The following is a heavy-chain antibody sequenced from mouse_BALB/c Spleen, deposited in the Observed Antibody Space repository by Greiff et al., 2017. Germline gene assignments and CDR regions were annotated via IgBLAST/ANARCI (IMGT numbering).Heavy chain of an antibody. CDR3: ARKNGYYERDAMDY. CDR1: GFSLTSYG. J-gene: IGHJ4*01. Sequence: VQLVESGPGLVQPSQSLSITCTVSGFSLTSYGVHWVRQSPGKGLEWLGVIWSGGSTDYNAAFISRLSISKDNSKSQVFFKMNSLQADDTAIYYCARKNGYYERDAMDYWGQGTSVTVSS. V-gene: IGHV2-4-1*01. CDR2: IWSGGST. D-gene: IGHD2-3*01.